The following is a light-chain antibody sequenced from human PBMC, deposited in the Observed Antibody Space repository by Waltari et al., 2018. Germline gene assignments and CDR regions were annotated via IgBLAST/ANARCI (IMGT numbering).Light chain of an antibody. Sequence: QSALTQPASVSGSPGQSITISCSGIGSAVGASDYVSWHHHHPGKAPQVIIYDGTNRPAAVSDRFAASKSDNTASLTICRLQPEDEADYYCSSQTLDGLILFGGGPRFTVL. J-gene: IGLJ2*01. CDR1: GSAVGASDY. CDR2: DGT. CDR3: SSQTLDGLIL. V-gene: IGLV2-14*03.